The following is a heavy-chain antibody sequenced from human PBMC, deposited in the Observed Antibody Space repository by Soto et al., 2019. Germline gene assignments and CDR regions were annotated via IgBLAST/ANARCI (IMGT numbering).Heavy chain of an antibody. J-gene: IGHJ4*02. V-gene: IGHV3-23*01. D-gene: IGHD3-10*01. Sequence: LRLSCAASGFTFSSYSMSWVRQAPGKGLEWVSGFRTGGDDGTTYYADSVKGRFTISRGNSKNTLFLQMNSLRAEDTAIYYCAKKVNSGPGSQYFDYWGQGTLVTVSS. CDR2: FRTGGDDGTT. CDR1: GFTFSSYS. CDR3: AKKVNSGPGSQYFDY.